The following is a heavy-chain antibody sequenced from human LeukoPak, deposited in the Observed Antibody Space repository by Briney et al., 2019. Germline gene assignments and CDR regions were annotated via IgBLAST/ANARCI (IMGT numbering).Heavy chain of an antibody. J-gene: IGHJ4*02. Sequence: SGGSLRLSCAASGFTLSKHWMLWVRQAPGKGLESVSRINTDGTVTTYADSVKGRFTVSRDNADNTMFLQMNSVRDEDTAVYYCATKQWLAPPPDSWGQGTPVTVSA. CDR3: ATKQWLAPPPDS. D-gene: IGHD6-19*01. CDR2: INTDGTVT. V-gene: IGHV3-74*01. CDR1: GFTLSKHW.